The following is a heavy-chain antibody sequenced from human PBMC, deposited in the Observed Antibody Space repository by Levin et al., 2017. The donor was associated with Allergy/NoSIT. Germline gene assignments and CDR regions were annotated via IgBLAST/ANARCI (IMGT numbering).Heavy chain of an antibody. Sequence: SETLSLTCAVSGGSISSSNWWIWVRQPPGMGLQWIGEVSHSGITNYNPSLESRVTISVDRSKSQFSLILSSVTATDTAIYYCARSTDVATVGGRYYFDSWGQGTLVTVSS. J-gene: IGHJ4*02. D-gene: IGHD5-12*01. V-gene: IGHV4-4*02. CDR1: GGSISSSNW. CDR3: ARSTDVATVGGRYYFDS. CDR2: VSHSGIT.